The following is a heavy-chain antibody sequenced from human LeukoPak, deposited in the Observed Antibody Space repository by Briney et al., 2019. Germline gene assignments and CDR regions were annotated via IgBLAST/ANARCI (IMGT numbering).Heavy chain of an antibody. CDR3: ARAGITAAGTLDY. J-gene: IGHJ4*02. V-gene: IGHV1-69*13. Sequence: SVKVSCKVSGYTLTELSMHWVRQAPGQGLEWMGGIIPIFGTANYAQKFQGRVSITADESTSTTYMELSSLRSEDTAVYYCARAGITAAGTLDYWGQGTLVTVSS. CDR2: IIPIFGTA. CDR1: GYTLTELS. D-gene: IGHD6-13*01.